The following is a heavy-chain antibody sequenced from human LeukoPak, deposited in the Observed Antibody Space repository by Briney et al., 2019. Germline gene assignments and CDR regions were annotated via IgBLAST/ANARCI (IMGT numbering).Heavy chain of an antibody. J-gene: IGHJ5*02. D-gene: IGHD2-2*01. V-gene: IGHV4-39*07. CDR3: ARDSTSVDP. CDR2: IYYSGST. Sequence: PSETLSLTCTVSGGSISSSSYYWGWIRQPPGKGLEWIGSIYYSGSTYYNPSLKSRVTISVDTSKNQFSLKLSSVTAADTAVYYCARDSTSVDPWGQGTLVTVSS. CDR1: GGSISSSSYY.